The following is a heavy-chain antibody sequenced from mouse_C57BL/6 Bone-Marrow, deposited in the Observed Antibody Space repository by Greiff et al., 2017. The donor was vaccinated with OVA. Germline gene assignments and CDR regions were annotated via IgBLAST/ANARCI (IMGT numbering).Heavy chain of an antibody. CDR1: GFTFSSYA. CDR2: ISSGGDYI. D-gene: IGHD2-4*01. V-gene: IGHV5-9-1*02. J-gene: IGHJ1*03. CDR3: TREGDYDYDDWYFDV. Sequence: EVQVVESGEGLVKPGGSLKLSCAASGFTFSSYAMSWVRQTPEKRLEWVAYISSGGDYIYYADTVKGRFTISRDNARNTLYLQMSSLKSEDTAMYYCTREGDYDYDDWYFDVWGTGTTVTVSS.